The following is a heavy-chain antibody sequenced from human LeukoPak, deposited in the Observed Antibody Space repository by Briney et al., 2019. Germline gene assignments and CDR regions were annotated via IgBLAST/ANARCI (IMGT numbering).Heavy chain of an antibody. CDR3: ARDCRMVRARYYYYGMDV. J-gene: IGHJ6*02. Sequence: ASVKVSCKASGYTFTSYGISWVRRAPGQGLEWMGWISAYNGNTNYAQKLQGRVTMTTDTSTSTAYMELRSLRSDDTAVYYCARDCRMVRARYYYYGMDVWGQGTTVTVSS. CDR2: ISAYNGNT. CDR1: GYTFTSYG. D-gene: IGHD3-10*01. V-gene: IGHV1-18*01.